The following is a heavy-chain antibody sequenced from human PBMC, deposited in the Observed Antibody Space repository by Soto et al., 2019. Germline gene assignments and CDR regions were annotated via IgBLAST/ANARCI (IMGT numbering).Heavy chain of an antibody. D-gene: IGHD6-19*01. J-gene: IGHJ6*02. CDR1: GFTFDDHA. CDR2: ISWDGGRT. V-gene: IGHV3-43*01. Sequence: GGSLRLSCAASGFTFDDHAMHWVRQAPGKGLEWISLISWDGGRTYYADSVRGRFTISRDNSKNSLYLQMNSLRTEDTALYFCVKDRIAVAGNSFMTTYYGMDVWGQGTTVTVSS. CDR3: VKDRIAVAGNSFMTTYYGMDV.